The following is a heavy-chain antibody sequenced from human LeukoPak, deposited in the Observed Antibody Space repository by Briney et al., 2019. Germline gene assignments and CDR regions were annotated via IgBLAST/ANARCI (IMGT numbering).Heavy chain of an antibody. CDR3: ARFDIVATPFDY. CDR2: IYYSGST. V-gene: IGHV4-39*01. D-gene: IGHD5-12*01. J-gene: IGHJ4*02. Sequence: SETLSLTCTVSGGSISSSSYYWGWIRQPPGTGLEWIGSIYYSGSTYYNPSLKSRVTISVDTSKNQFSLKLSSVTAADTAVYYCARFDIVATPFDYWGQGTLVTVSS. CDR1: GGSISSSSYY.